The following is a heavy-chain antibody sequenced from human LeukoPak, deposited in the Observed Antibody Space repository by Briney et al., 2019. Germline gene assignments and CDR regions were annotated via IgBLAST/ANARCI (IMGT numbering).Heavy chain of an antibody. CDR1: GFPFNTYA. Sequence: PGRSLRLSCSASGFPFNTYARHWVRQAPGKGLEYVAGISSNGDNTDFADSAKGRFTISRDNSKSTLFLQMNSLRAEDTAVYFCTRDSALLGVAFDLWGQGTVVTVSS. J-gene: IGHJ3*01. D-gene: IGHD2-15*01. V-gene: IGHV3-64D*06. CDR3: TRDSALLGVAFDL. CDR2: ISSNGDNT.